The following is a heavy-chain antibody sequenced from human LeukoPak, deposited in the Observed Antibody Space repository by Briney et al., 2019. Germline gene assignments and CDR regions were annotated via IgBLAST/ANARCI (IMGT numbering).Heavy chain of an antibody. V-gene: IGHV1-2*02. Sequence: ASVKVSCKASGYTFTGYYTHWVRQAPGQGLEWMGWINPNSGGTNYAQKFQGRVTMTRDTSISTAYMELSRLRSDDTAVYYCARVTNAYYYDSSGYLYAFDIWGQGTMVTVSS. J-gene: IGHJ3*02. CDR2: INPNSGGT. CDR1: GYTFTGYY. D-gene: IGHD3-22*01. CDR3: ARVTNAYYYDSSGYLYAFDI.